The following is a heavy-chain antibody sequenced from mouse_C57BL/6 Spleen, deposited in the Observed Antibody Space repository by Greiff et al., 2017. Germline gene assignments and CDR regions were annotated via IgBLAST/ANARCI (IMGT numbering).Heavy chain of an antibody. D-gene: IGHD1-1*01. Sequence: EVQLVESGEGLVKPGGSLKLSCAASGFTFSSYAMSWVRQTPEKRLEWVAYISSGGDYIYYADTVKGRFTISRDNARNTLYLQMSSLKSEDTAMYYCTRGDYYGSPTGAMDYWGQGTSVTVSS. CDR1: GFTFSSYA. CDR2: ISSGGDYI. V-gene: IGHV5-9-1*02. J-gene: IGHJ4*01. CDR3: TRGDYYGSPTGAMDY.